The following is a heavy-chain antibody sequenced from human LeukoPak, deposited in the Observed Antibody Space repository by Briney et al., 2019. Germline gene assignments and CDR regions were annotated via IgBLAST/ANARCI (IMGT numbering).Heavy chain of an antibody. CDR1: GYTFTSYY. V-gene: IGHV1-2*02. CDR3: ARDPTPDSSGWYWFDP. CDR2: INPNSGGT. Sequence: ASVKVSCKASGYTFTSYYMHWVRQAPGQGLEWMGRINPNSGGTNYVQKFQGRVTMTRDTSISTAYMELSRLRSDDTAVYYCARDPTPDSSGWYWFDPWGQGTLVTVSS. J-gene: IGHJ5*02. D-gene: IGHD6-19*01.